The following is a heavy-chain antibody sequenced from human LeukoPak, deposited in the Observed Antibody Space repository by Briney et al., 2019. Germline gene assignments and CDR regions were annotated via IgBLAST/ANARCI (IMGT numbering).Heavy chain of an antibody. CDR3: ARDHSSGWYVDWFDP. CDR1: GFTFTSYY. D-gene: IGHD6-19*01. J-gene: IGHJ5*02. CDR2: IIPIFGTS. Sequence: SVKVSCKASGFTFTSYYMHWVRQAPGQGLEWMGGIIPIFGTSNYAQKFQGRVTITADESTSTAYMELSSLRSEDTAVYYCARDHSSGWYVDWFDPWGQGTLVTVSS. V-gene: IGHV1-69*13.